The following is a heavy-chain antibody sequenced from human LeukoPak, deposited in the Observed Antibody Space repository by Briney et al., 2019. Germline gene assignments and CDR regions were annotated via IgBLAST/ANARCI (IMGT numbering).Heavy chain of an antibody. V-gene: IGHV1-18*01. CDR3: ARASVVAAGTRYFLH. CDR2: ISAYSGHT. CDR1: GYTFTTYG. D-gene: IGHD6-13*01. Sequence: ASVKVSCKASGYTFTTYGISWVRQVPGQGLEWMGWISAYSGHTNYAQKFQGRVTMTTDTSTSTAYMELGSLRSDDTAVYYCARASVVAAGTRYFLHWGQGTLVTVSS. J-gene: IGHJ1*01.